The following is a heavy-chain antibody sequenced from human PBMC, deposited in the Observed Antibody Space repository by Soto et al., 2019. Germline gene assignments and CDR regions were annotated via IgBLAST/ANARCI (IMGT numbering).Heavy chain of an antibody. CDR2: IWYDGSNK. CDR1: GFTFSSYG. J-gene: IGHJ5*02. D-gene: IGHD2-15*01. V-gene: IGHV3-33*01. CDR3: ARELVGPGWSDP. Sequence: GGSLRLSCAASGFTFSSYGMHWVRQAPGKGLEWVAVIWYDGSNKYYADSVKGRFTISRDNSKNTLYLQMNSLRAEDTAVYYCARELVGPGWSDPWGQGTLVTVSS.